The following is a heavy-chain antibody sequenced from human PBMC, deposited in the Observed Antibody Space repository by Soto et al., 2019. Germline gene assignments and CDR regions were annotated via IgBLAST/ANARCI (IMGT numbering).Heavy chain of an antibody. D-gene: IGHD1-1*01. J-gene: IGHJ6*02. CDR1: GYIVRTGF. Sequence: VTLSCAASGYIVRTGFIMWVRQAPGKGLERVSLIYTDERTFYGDSVMGRFAISRDDSKNTVFLQMNSLRAKDTSVYYCARDPATTPDQAMEVWGQG. CDR2: IYTDERT. V-gene: IGHV3-53*01. CDR3: ARDPATTPDQAMEV.